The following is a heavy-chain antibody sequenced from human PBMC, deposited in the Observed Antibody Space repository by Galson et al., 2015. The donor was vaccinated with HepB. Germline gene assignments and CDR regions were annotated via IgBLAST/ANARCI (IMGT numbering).Heavy chain of an antibody. CDR2: IRYDGSNK. CDR3: AKLSTPGYSSGWYGGDFDY. V-gene: IGHV3-30*02. J-gene: IGHJ4*02. CDR1: GFTFSSYG. D-gene: IGHD6-19*01. Sequence: SLRLSCAASGFTFSSYGMHWVRQAPGKGLEWVAFIRYDGSNKYYADSVKGRFTISRDNSKNTLYLQMNSLRAEDTAVYYCAKLSTPGYSSGWYGGDFDYWGQGTLVTVSS.